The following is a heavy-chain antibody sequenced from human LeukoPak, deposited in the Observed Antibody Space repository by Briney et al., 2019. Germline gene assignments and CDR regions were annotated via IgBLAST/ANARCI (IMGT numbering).Heavy chain of an antibody. J-gene: IGHJ6*02. CDR2: ISVRAGTI. CDR1: GFVFGQYE. V-gene: IGHV3-48*03. Sequence: GGSLRLSCAASGFVFGQYEMNWVRQAPGKGLEWLAYISVRAGTIYYGDSAEGRFTISRDDAKNSLYLQMNGLRVEDTAIYYCAKDFPHYYEVPHGMDVWGQGDHGHR. CDR3: AKDFPHYYEVPHGMDV. D-gene: IGHD3-22*01.